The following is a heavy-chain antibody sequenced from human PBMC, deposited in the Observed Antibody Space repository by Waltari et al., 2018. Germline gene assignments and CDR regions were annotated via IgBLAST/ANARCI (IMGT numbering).Heavy chain of an antibody. CDR3: ARASYGSYGYRPWFDP. Sequence: QVQLQQWGAGLLKPSETLSLTCAVYGGSFSGYYWSWIRQPPGKGLEWIGEIKHSGSTNYNPSLKSRVTISVDTSKNQFSLKLSSVTAADTAVYYCARASYGSYGYRPWFDPWGQGTLVTVSS. V-gene: IGHV4-34*01. CDR2: IKHSGST. J-gene: IGHJ5*02. CDR1: GGSFSGYY. D-gene: IGHD5-18*01.